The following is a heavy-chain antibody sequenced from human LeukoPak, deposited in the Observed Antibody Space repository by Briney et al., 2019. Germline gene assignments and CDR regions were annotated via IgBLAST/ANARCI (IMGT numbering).Heavy chain of an antibody. Sequence: ETLSLTCAVYGGSFSGYYWSWIRQPPGKGLEWIGEINHSGSTNYNPSLKSRVTISVDTSKNQFSLKLSSVTAADTAVYYCARIGSLIAVDYWGQGTLVTVSS. CDR2: INHSGST. J-gene: IGHJ4*02. CDR1: GGSFSGYY. CDR3: ARIGSLIAVDY. D-gene: IGHD6-19*01. V-gene: IGHV4-34*01.